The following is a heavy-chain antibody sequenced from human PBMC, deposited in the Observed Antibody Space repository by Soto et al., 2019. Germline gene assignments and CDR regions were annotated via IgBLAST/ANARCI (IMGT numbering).Heavy chain of an antibody. CDR3: ARPFDTSGWYDH. CDR1: GYSFTSYW. Sequence: PGESLKISSKGSGYSFTSYWIAWVRQMPGKGLECMGIIYPGDSDTRYSPSFEGQVTISADKSINTAYLQWSSLKASDSAMYYCARPFDTSGWYDHWGQGTLVTVS. CDR2: IYPGDSDT. V-gene: IGHV5-51*01. J-gene: IGHJ5*02. D-gene: IGHD6-19*01.